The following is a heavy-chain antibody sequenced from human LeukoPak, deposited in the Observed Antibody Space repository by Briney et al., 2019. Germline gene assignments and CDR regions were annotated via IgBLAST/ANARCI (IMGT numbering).Heavy chain of an antibody. CDR1: GFTFSSYA. D-gene: IGHD3-10*01. Sequence: PGGSLRLSCAASGFTFSSYAMSWVRQAPGKGLEWVSAISGSGGSTYYADSVKGRFTISRDNSKNMLYLQMNSLRAEDTAVYYCAKVIGLRWFGDPSDYWGQGTLVTVSS. CDR3: AKVIGLRWFGDPSDY. J-gene: IGHJ4*02. V-gene: IGHV3-23*01. CDR2: ISGSGGST.